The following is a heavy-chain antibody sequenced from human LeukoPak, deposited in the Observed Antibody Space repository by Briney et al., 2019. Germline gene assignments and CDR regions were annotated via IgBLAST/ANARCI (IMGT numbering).Heavy chain of an antibody. J-gene: IGHJ4*02. Sequence: KPSETLSLTCTVSGGSISSYYWSWIRQPAGKGLEWIGRIYSGGSTNYNPSLKSRVTMSVDSSNNQFSLKLSSVTAADTAVFYCARENTGSYREFDYWGRGTLVTVSS. V-gene: IGHV4-4*07. CDR3: ARENTGSYREFDY. CDR1: GGSISSYY. D-gene: IGHD1-26*01. CDR2: IYSGGST.